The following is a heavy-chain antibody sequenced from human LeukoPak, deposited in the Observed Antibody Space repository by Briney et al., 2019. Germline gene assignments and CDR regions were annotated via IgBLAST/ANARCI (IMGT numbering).Heavy chain of an antibody. CDR2: IYTSGST. CDR3: ARDGLSYDSSGYYPDYFDY. J-gene: IGHJ4*02. V-gene: IGHV4-4*07. D-gene: IGHD3-22*01. Sequence: SETLCLTCAVSGGPISSYYWSWIRQPAGKGLEWISRIYTSGSTNYNPSPKSRVTMSVDTSKNQFSLKLSSVTAADTAVYYCARDGLSYDSSGYYPDYFDYWGQGTLVTVSS. CDR1: GGPISSYY.